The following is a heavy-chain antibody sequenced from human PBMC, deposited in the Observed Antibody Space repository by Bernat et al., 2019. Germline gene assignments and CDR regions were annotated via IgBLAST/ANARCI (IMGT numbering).Heavy chain of an antibody. CDR3: AKEVYYMDV. V-gene: IGHV3-23*01. Sequence: EVELLESGGGLVQPGGSLRLSCAASGFTFSSYAMSWVRQAPGKGLEWVSVISTSGDSTYYADAVKGRFTISRDNSKNTLYLQMIILRAEDTAVYFCAKEVYYMDVWGKGTTVTVSS. J-gene: IGHJ6*03. CDR2: ISTSGDST. CDR1: GFTFSSYA.